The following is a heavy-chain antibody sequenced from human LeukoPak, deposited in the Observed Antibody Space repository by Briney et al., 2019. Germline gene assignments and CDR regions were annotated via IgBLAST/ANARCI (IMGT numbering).Heavy chain of an antibody. J-gene: IGHJ6*03. Sequence: GGSLRLSCAASGFTFSSYNMNWVRQAPGKGLEWVSSITSSSSYIYYADSVKGRFTISRDNAKNSLYLQMDSLRVEDTAEYYCARDPYSGNYEAYYYYYMDVWGKGTTVTVSS. CDR1: GFTFSSYN. CDR3: ARDPYSGNYEAYYYYYMDV. CDR2: ITSSSSYI. D-gene: IGHD1-26*01. V-gene: IGHV3-21*06.